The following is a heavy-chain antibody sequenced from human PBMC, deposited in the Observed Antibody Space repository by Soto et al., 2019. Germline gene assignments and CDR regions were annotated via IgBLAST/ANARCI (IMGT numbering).Heavy chain of an antibody. D-gene: IGHD6-25*01. Sequence: EVHLVESGGGLVQPGGSLRLSCAASGFTFSRYGMNWVRQAPGKGLELVSSISGLSSYIYYADSVKGRFTVSRDNAKNSLYVQMNSLRAEDTAVYYCARDPQQRLADSYYYGMDVWGQGTTVIVSS. J-gene: IGHJ6*02. CDR3: ARDPQQRLADSYYYGMDV. CDR2: ISGLSSYI. CDR1: GFTFSRYG. V-gene: IGHV3-21*06.